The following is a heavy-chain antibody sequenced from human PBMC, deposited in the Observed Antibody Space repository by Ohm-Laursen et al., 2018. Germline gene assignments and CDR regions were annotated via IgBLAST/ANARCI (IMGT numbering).Heavy chain of an antibody. Sequence: SLRLSCAASGFTFSNYGMNWVRQAPRKGLEWVSSIKSDGSNTIYVDSVKGRFTTSRDNAKNSLYLQMNSLRAEDTAVYYCARVELESSGWADWGQGTLVTVSS. CDR3: ARVELESSGWAD. CDR1: GFTFSNYG. V-gene: IGHV3-74*01. D-gene: IGHD6-19*01. J-gene: IGHJ4*02. CDR2: IKSDGSNT.